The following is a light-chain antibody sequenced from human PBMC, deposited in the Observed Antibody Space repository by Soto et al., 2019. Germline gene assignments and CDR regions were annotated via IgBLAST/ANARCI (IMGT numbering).Light chain of an antibody. CDR3: QYYNDYCWT. V-gene: IGKV1-5*03. CDR1: QTISSW. CDR2: ETS. Sequence: DIQLTQSPSTLSASVGDRVTITCRASQTISSWLAWYQQKPGKAPNLLIYETSNLESGVPYRFSGSGSGTEFTLTIRSLQPDDCATYYCQYYNDYCWTFGQGTKVEIK. J-gene: IGKJ1*01.